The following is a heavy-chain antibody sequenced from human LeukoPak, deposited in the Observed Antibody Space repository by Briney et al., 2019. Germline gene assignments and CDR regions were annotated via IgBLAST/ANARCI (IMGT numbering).Heavy chain of an antibody. Sequence: PSETLSLTCTVSGGSISSSSYYWSWIRQPAGKGLEWIGRIYTSGSTNYNPSLKSRVTISVDTSKNQFSLKLSSVTAADTAVYYCARGGDDSSGYYFNWFDPWGQGTLVTVSS. J-gene: IGHJ5*02. V-gene: IGHV4-61*02. CDR2: IYTSGST. CDR3: ARGGDDSSGYYFNWFDP. D-gene: IGHD3-22*01. CDR1: GGSISSSSYY.